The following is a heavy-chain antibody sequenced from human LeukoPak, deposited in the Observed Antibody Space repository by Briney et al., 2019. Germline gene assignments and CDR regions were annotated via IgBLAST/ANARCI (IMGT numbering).Heavy chain of an antibody. CDR2: INPNSGGT. Sequence: ASVKVSCKASGYTFTGYYMHWVRQAPGQGLEWMGWINPNSGGTNYAQKFQSRVTMTRDTSISTAYMELSRLRSDDTAVYYCARGALWLRNAHFDYWGQGTLVTVSS. J-gene: IGHJ4*02. D-gene: IGHD5-12*01. V-gene: IGHV1-2*02. CDR1: GYTFTGYY. CDR3: ARGALWLRNAHFDY.